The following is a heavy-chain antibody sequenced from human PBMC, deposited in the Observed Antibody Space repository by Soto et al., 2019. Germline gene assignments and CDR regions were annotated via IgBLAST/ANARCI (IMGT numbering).Heavy chain of an antibody. CDR2: INHSGST. J-gene: IGHJ6*03. V-gene: IGHV4-34*01. CDR1: GGSFSGYY. CDR3: ARLPRSPYCSSTSCYVSRGRPPYYYMDV. D-gene: IGHD2-2*01. Sequence: SETLSLTCAVYGGSFSGYYWSWIRQPPGKGLEWIGEINHSGSTNYNPSLKSRVTISVDTSKNQFSLKLSSVTAADTAVYYCARLPRSPYCSSTSCYVSRGRPPYYYMDVWGKGTTVTVSS.